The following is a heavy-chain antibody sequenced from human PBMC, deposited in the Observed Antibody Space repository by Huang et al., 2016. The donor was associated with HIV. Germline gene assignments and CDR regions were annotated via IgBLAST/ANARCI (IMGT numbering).Heavy chain of an antibody. D-gene: IGHD3-10*01. J-gene: IGHJ6*03. CDR1: GGSIRSSDYH. V-gene: IGHV4-39*01. CDR2: IYYKGST. CDR3: ARHREGPVAYYSGWGSHLNYMDV. Sequence: LALTCAVSGGSIRSSDYHWGWIRQPPGKGLEGIGSIYYKGSTHYSPSLKSRVTIAVDTSKNLFFLNLTSMTAADTAVYYCARHREGPVAYYSGWGSHLNYMDVWGRGRTVVVSS.